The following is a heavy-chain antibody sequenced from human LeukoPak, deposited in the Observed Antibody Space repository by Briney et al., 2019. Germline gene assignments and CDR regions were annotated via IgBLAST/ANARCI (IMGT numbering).Heavy chain of an antibody. CDR2: ISSSSSYI. Sequence: PGGSLRLSCAASGFTFSSYSMTWVRQAPGKGLEWVSSISSSSSYIYYADSVKGRFTISRDNAKNPLYLQMNSLRAEDTAVYYCALTRDYSNHKFDYWGQGTLVTVSS. V-gene: IGHV3-21*01. CDR1: GFTFSSYS. J-gene: IGHJ4*02. CDR3: ALTRDYSNHKFDY. D-gene: IGHD4-11*01.